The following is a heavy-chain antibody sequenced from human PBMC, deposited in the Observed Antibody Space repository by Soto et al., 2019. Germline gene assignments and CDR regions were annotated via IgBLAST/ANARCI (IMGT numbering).Heavy chain of an antibody. Sequence: SETLSLTCTVSGGSISSGGYYWSWIRQHPGKGLEWIGYIYYSGSTYYNPSLKSRVTISVDTSKNQFSLKLSSVTAADTAVYYCARRAGADSGSYQTNWFDPWGQGTLVTVSS. V-gene: IGHV4-31*03. CDR3: ARRAGADSGSYQTNWFDP. CDR1: GGSISSGGYY. J-gene: IGHJ5*02. D-gene: IGHD1-26*01. CDR2: IYYSGST.